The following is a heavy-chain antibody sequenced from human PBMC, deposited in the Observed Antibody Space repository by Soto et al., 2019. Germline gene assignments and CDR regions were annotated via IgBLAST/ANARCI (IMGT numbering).Heavy chain of an antibody. CDR3: ARLVGVALSP. V-gene: IGHV4-30-2*01. J-gene: IGHJ4*02. Sequence: LSETLSLTCAVSGGSISSGHYPWTWIRQPPGKGLEWIGYIYPGGKTYYSSSLKSRVTIALDTSKSLVSLRLTSVTAADTAVYFCARLVGVALSPWGQGTLVTVS. CDR2: IYPGGKT. CDR1: GGSISSGHYP. D-gene: IGHD2-21*01.